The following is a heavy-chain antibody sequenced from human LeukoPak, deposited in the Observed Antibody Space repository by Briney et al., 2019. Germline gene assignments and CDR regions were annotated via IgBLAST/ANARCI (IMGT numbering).Heavy chain of an antibody. V-gene: IGHV7-4-1*02. CDR3: ARDTLPAYYYDSSGYYYPSETRTFDY. J-gene: IGHJ4*02. CDR1: GYTFTSYA. CDR2: INTNTGNP. D-gene: IGHD3-22*01. Sequence: EASVKVSCKASGYTFTSYAMNWVRQAPGQGLEWMGRINTNTGNPTYAQGFTGRFVFSLDTSVSTAYLQISSLKAEDTAVYYCARDTLPAYYYDSSGYYYPSETRTFDYWGQGTLVTVSS.